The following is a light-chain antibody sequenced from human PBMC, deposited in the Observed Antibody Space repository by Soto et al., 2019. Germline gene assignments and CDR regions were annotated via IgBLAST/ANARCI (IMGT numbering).Light chain of an antibody. CDR1: QSVSTW. J-gene: IGKJ1*01. V-gene: IGKV1-5*03. CDR3: QHYSADSPLT. CDR2: KAS. Sequence: DIQMTQSPSILSASVGDRVTITCRASQSVSTWLAWFQQKPGKAPNVLIYKASRLESGVPSRFSGSGSGTEFTLTISNLQPDDFATYYCQHYSADSPLTFGQGTKVEVK.